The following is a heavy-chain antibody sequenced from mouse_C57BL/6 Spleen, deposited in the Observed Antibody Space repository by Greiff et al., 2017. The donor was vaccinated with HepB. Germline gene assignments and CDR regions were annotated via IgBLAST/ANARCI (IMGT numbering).Heavy chain of an antibody. Sequence: EVQLQQSGPELVKPGASVKISCKASGYTFTDYYMNWVKQSHGKSLEWIGDINPNNGGTSYNQKFKGKATLTVDKSSSTAYMELRSLTSEDSAVYYCAILLRGVGGFAYWGQGTLVTVSA. D-gene: IGHD1-1*01. CDR2: INPNNGGT. CDR3: AILLRGVGGFAY. J-gene: IGHJ3*01. CDR1: GYTFTDYY. V-gene: IGHV1-26*01.